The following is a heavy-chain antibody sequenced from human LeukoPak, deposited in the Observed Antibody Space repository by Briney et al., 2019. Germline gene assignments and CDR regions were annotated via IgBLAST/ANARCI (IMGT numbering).Heavy chain of an antibody. CDR1: GCSISIYY. J-gene: IGHJ4*02. Sequence: SETLSLTCTVSGCSISIYYWSWLRQPPGKGLEWIGYIYNSGSTIYNPSLRSRVTISVDTSKNQFSLKLNSVTAADTAVYYCVRDRELTYWSQGTLVTVSS. CDR2: IYNSGST. V-gene: IGHV4-59*01. D-gene: IGHD1-26*01. CDR3: VRDRELTY.